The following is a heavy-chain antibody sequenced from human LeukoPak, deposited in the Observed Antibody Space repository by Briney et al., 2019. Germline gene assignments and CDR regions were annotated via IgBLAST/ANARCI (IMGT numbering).Heavy chain of an antibody. CDR1: GGSISSGSYY. Sequence: SETLSLTCTVSGGSISSGSYYWSWIRQPAGKGLEWIGRIYSSGSTNYNPSLKSRVTISLDTSKNQFSLKLSSVTAADTAVYYCARVLGGWYVGDAFDIWGQGTMVTVSS. CDR3: ARVLGGWYVGDAFDI. D-gene: IGHD6-19*01. V-gene: IGHV4-61*02. J-gene: IGHJ3*02. CDR2: IYSSGST.